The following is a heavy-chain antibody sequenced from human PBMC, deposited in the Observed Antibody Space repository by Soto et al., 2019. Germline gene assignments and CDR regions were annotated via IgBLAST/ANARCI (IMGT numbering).Heavy chain of an antibody. Sequence: SEALAVGCTFSVGSISIGGYYWSWIRQHPGKGLEWIGYIYYSGSTYYNPSLKSRVTISVDTSKNQFSLKLRSVTAADTAVYYCARDLVGIAARPARLFDYWGQGTMVTVSS. D-gene: IGHD6-6*01. CDR1: VGSISIGGYY. V-gene: IGHV4-31*03. CDR2: IYYSGST. CDR3: ARDLVGIAARPARLFDY. J-gene: IGHJ4*02.